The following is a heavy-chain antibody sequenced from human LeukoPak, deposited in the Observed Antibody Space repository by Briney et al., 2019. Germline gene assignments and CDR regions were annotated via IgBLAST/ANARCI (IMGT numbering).Heavy chain of an antibody. CDR2: INHRGST. CDR1: GGSFSGYY. Sequence: SETLSLTCAVYGGSFSGYYWTWIRQTPGKGLERIGEINHRGSTNYNPSLESRVTISVDTSKNHFSLDLTSVTAADTAVYYCASGGWYRGYWGQGTLVTVSS. CDR3: ASGGWYRGY. J-gene: IGHJ4*02. D-gene: IGHD2-15*01. V-gene: IGHV4-34*01.